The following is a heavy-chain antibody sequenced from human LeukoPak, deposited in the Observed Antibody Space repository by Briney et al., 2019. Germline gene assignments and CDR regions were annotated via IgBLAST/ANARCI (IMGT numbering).Heavy chain of an antibody. D-gene: IGHD3-16*02. V-gene: IGHV3-7*01. J-gene: IGHJ4*02. CDR3: ARGFRDYVWGSYRYGNSYYFDY. Sequence: GGSLRLSCAASGFTFSSYWMNWVRQAPGKGLEWVANIKQDGSEKYYVDSVKGRFTISRDNAKNSLYLQMNSLRAEDTAVYYCARGFRDYVWGSYRYGNSYYFDYWGQGTLVTVSS. CDR1: GFTFSSYW. CDR2: IKQDGSEK.